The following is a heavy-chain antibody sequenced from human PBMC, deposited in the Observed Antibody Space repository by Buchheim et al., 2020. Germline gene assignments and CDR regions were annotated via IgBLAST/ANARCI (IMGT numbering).Heavy chain of an antibody. V-gene: IGHV1-3*04. CDR3: ASGWVQQNASDN. J-gene: IGHJ4*01. D-gene: IGHD6-13*01. CDR2: INTDIGTT. Sequence: QVQLVQSGAEVKKPGASVMVSCKASGYSFSRYAMHWVRQAPGQRLEWMGWINTDIGTTKYSQKFQGRVTISRDTSASTAYMELSSLTSEDTAVYYCASGWVQQNASDNWGQGT. CDR1: GYSFSRYA.